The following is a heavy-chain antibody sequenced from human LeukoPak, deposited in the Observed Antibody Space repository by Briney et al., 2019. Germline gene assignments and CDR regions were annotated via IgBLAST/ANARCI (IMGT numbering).Heavy chain of an antibody. Sequence: GGSLRLSCAASGFTFSTYWMHWVRQGPGKGLVWVSRINSDGSRTDYADSVKGRFTISRDNAKNTLYLQMNSLRAEDTAVYYCARGGYSGSRQYYFEYWSQGTLVTVSS. CDR1: GFTFSTYW. J-gene: IGHJ4*02. V-gene: IGHV3-74*01. CDR2: INSDGSRT. CDR3: ARGGYSGSRQYYFEY. D-gene: IGHD1-26*01.